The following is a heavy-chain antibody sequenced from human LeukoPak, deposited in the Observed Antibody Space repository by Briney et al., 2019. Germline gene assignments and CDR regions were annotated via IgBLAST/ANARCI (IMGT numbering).Heavy chain of an antibody. CDR2: IYPGDSDT. J-gene: IGHJ4*02. CDR1: GYSFTSYW. V-gene: IGHV5-51*01. CDR3: ARQFCSSTSCYKAIDY. Sequence: GESLKISCKGSGYSFTSYWIGWVRQMPGKGLEWMGIIYPGDSDTRYCPSFQGQVTISADKSISTAYLQWSSLKASDTAMYYCARQFCSSTSCYKAIDYWGQGTLVTVSS. D-gene: IGHD2-2*02.